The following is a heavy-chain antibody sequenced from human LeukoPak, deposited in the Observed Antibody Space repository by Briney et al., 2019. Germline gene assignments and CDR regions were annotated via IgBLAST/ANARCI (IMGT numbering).Heavy chain of an antibody. CDR2: ISWNRGSI. CDR1: EFTFDDYA. J-gene: IGHJ3*02. D-gene: IGHD2-21*02. CDR3: AKEYCGGDCYDAFDI. V-gene: IGHV3-9*01. Sequence: PGRSLRLSCAASEFTFDDYAMHWVRQAPGKGLEWVSGISWNRGSIGYADSVKGRFTISRDNAKNSLYLQMNSLRAEDTALYYCAKEYCGGDCYDAFDIWGQGTMVTVSS.